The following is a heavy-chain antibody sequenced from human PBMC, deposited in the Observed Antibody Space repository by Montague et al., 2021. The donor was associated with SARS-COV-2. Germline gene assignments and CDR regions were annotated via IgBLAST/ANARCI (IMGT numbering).Heavy chain of an antibody. CDR2: IKPDESEK. D-gene: IGHD2-15*01. CDR1: GFTFSNFW. J-gene: IGHJ6*02. V-gene: IGHV3-7*01. CDR3: AKNSGAHVLDV. Sequence: SLRLSCAASGFTFSNFWMSWVRQAPGKGLEWVSNIKPDESEKYYXDSVKGRFSISRDNAKNSLYLQMDNLRAEDTAIYYCAKNSGAHVLDVWGQGTSVSVSS.